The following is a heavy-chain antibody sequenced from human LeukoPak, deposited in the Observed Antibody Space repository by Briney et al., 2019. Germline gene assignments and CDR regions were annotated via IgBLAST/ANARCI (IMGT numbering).Heavy chain of an antibody. CDR1: GGPFSGNY. V-gene: IGHV4-34*01. CDR3: ARSPRSYRMGGAFDI. Sequence: SETLSLTCGVHGGPFSGNYWNWIRQSPGKGLEWIGEINHSGTTNYHPSLKSRVTISVDTPKNQFSLKLSSVTAADTAVFYCARSPRSYRMGGAFDIWGQGTMVTVSS. D-gene: IGHD3-16*02. J-gene: IGHJ3*02. CDR2: INHSGTT.